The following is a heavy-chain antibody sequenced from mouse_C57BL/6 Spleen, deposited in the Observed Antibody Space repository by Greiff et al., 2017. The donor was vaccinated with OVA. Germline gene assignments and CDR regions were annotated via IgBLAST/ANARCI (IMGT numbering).Heavy chain of an antibody. D-gene: IGHD1-1*01. CDR1: GYTFTSYW. Sequence: QVQLQQPGAELVRPGTSVKLSCKASGYTFTSYWMHWVKQRPGQGLEWIGVIDPSDSYTNYNQKFKGKATLTVDTSSSTAYMQLSSLTSEDSAVYYCARKGATVRVYYFDYWGQGTTLTVSS. J-gene: IGHJ2*01. CDR3: ARKGATVRVYYFDY. CDR2: IDPSDSYT. V-gene: IGHV1-59*01.